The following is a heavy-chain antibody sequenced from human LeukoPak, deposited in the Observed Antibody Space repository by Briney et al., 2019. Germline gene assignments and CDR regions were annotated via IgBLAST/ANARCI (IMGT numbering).Heavy chain of an antibody. Sequence: AAVTVSCMASGYTFTGYYMHWVRQAPGQGLDWMGWINPNSGGTNYAQKFQGRVTMTRDTSISTAYMELSRLRSDDRAGYYGARLARQQLAQNFDYWGQGTLVTVSS. CDR2: INPNSGGT. CDR1: GYTFTGYY. CDR3: ARLARQQLAQNFDY. V-gene: IGHV1-2*02. J-gene: IGHJ4*01. D-gene: IGHD6-13*01.